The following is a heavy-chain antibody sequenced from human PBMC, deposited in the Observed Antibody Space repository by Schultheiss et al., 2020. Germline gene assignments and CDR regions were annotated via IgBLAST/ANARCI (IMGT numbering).Heavy chain of an antibody. Sequence: GESLKISCAASGFTFSSYAMHWVRQAPGKGLEWVASISGISSYIYYADYVKGRFTISRDNAKNSLYLQMNSLGAGDTSVYYCARVSLFCNGGSCYDYWGPGTLVTVSS. CDR3: ARVSLFCNGGSCYDY. V-gene: IGHV3-21*01. CDR1: GFTFSSYA. J-gene: IGHJ4*02. D-gene: IGHD2-15*01. CDR2: ISGISSYI.